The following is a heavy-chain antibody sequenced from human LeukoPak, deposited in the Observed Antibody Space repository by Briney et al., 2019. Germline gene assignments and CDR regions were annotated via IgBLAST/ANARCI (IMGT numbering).Heavy chain of an antibody. CDR1: GFTFSRYS. D-gene: IGHD6-13*01. V-gene: IGHV3-21*01. J-gene: IGHJ4*02. CDR3: AISDMAAAGIDY. Sequence: GGSLRLSCAASGFTFSRYSMYWVRQAPGKGLEWVSSITSSSSYIYYADSVKGRFTISGDNAKNSLYLQMNSLRAEDTAVYYCAISDMAAAGIDYWGQGTLVTVSS. CDR2: ITSSSSYI.